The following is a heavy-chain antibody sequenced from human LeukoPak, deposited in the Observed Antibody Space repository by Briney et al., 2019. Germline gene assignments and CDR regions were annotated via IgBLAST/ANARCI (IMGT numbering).Heavy chain of an antibody. V-gene: IGHV4-59*12. D-gene: IGHD5-18*01. Sequence: PSETLSLTCTVSGGSISSYYWSWIRQPPGKGLEWIGYIYYSGSTNYNPSLKSRVTISVDTSKNQFSLKLSSVTAADTAVYYCARKPGVIQLWGPYYFDYWGQGTLVTVSS. CDR2: IYYSGST. J-gene: IGHJ4*02. CDR1: GGSISSYY. CDR3: ARKPGVIQLWGPYYFDY.